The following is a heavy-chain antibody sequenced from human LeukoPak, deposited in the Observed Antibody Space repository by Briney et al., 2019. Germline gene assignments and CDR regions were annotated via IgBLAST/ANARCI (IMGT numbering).Heavy chain of an antibody. J-gene: IGHJ6*04. D-gene: IGHD3-10*02. CDR3: AELGITMIGGV. V-gene: IGHV3-74*01. Sequence: GGSLRLSCAASGFTFSTYTIHWVRQVPGKGLMWVSRINNDGRSTTYADSVKGRFTISRDNAKNSLYLQMNNLRVEDTAVYYCAELGITMIGGVWGKGTTVTISS. CDR2: INNDGRST. CDR1: GFTFSTYT.